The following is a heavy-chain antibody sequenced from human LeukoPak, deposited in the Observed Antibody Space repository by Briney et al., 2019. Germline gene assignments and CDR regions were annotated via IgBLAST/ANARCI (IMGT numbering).Heavy chain of an antibody. CDR1: GFTFSSYA. CDR3: ASTWELLGGEYFQH. CDR2: ISGSGGST. D-gene: IGHD1-26*01. J-gene: IGHJ1*01. V-gene: IGHV3-23*01. Sequence: PGGSLRLSCAASGFTFSSYAMSWVRQAPGKGLEWVSAISGSGGSTYYADSVKGRFTISRDNSKNTLYLQMNSLRAEDTAVYYCASTWELLGGEYFQHWGQGTLVTVSS.